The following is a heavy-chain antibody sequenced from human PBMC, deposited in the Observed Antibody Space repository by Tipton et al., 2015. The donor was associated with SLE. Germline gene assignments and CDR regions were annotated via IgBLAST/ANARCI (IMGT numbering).Heavy chain of an antibody. Sequence: SLRLSCAASGFYVSGYWMTWVRQAPGKGLEGVGNIAPDGSEEFYVDSVKGRFTMSRDNTKNSLYLHMTALRADDTAVYYCARGSALWRGDLAYWGQGNLVTVSS. J-gene: IGHJ4*02. D-gene: IGHD3-16*01. V-gene: IGHV3-7*01. CDR3: ARGSALWRGDLAY. CDR1: GFYVSGYW. CDR2: IAPDGSEE.